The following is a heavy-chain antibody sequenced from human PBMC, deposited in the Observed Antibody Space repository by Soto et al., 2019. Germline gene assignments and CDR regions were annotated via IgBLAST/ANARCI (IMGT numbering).Heavy chain of an antibody. CDR2: IYPGDSDT. CDR3: ARHSVAGTDLLSWFDP. J-gene: IGHJ5*02. V-gene: IGHV5-51*01. D-gene: IGHD6-19*01. CDR1: GYSFISYG. Sequence: PVVSLRISGKGSGYSFISYGIGWMRQMPGKGLEWMGIIYPGDSDTRYSPSFQGQVTISADKSISTAYLQWSSLKASDTAMYYCARHSVAGTDLLSWFDPLGQGTLVTVSS.